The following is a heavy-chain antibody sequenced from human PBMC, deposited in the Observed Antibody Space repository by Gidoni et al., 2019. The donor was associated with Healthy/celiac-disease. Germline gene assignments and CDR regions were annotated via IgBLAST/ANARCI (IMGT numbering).Heavy chain of an antibody. CDR1: GFTVSSYS. Sequence: LRLSCAASGFTVSSYSMNWVRQAPGKGLEWVSYISSSSSTTIYYADSVKGRFTISRDNAKNSLYLQMNSLRDEDTAVYYCARKGDLWGRGTLVTVSS. CDR3: ARKGDL. J-gene: IGHJ2*01. CDR2: ISSSSSTTI. V-gene: IGHV3-48*02.